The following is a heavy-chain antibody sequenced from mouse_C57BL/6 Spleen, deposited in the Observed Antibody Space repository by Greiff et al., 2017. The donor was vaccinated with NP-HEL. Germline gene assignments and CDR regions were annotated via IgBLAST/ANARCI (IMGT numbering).Heavy chain of an antibody. J-gene: IGHJ4*01. Sequence: QVTLKVSGPGLVQPSQSLSITCTVSGFSLTSYGVHWVRQSPGKGLEWLGVIWSGGSTDYNAAFISRLSISKDNSKSQVFFKMNSLQADDTAIYYCAREGLRQGVYYAMDYWGQGTSVTVSS. V-gene: IGHV2-2*01. CDR3: AREGLRQGVYYAMDY. CDR2: IWSGGST. CDR1: GFSLTSYG. D-gene: IGHD2-4*01.